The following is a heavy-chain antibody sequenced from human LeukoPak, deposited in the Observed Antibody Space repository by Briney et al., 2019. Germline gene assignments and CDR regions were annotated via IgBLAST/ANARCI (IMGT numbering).Heavy chain of an antibody. V-gene: IGHV1-2*02. CDR2: INPNSGGT. Sequence: ASVKVSCKASGYTFTGYYMHWVRQAPGQGLEWMGWINPNSGGTNYAQKFQGRVTMTRDTSISTAYMELSRLRSDDTAVYYCARPYCNSTSCYGWFDPWGQGTLVTVSS. CDR3: ARPYCNSTSCYGWFDP. J-gene: IGHJ5*02. D-gene: IGHD2-2*01. CDR1: GYTFTGYY.